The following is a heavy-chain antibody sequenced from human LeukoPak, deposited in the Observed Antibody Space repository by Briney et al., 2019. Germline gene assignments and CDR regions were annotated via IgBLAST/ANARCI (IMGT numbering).Heavy chain of an antibody. CDR1: GFTFSDYY. CDR3: AKLAVTTFHYFDY. J-gene: IGHJ4*02. Sequence: PGGSLRLSCAASGFTFSDYYMSWIRQAPGKGLEWVSYISSSSSYTNYADSVKGRFTISRDNAKNSLYLQMNSLRAEDAAVYYCAKLAVTTFHYFDYWGQGTLVTVSS. CDR2: ISSSSSYT. V-gene: IGHV3-11*03. D-gene: IGHD4-17*01.